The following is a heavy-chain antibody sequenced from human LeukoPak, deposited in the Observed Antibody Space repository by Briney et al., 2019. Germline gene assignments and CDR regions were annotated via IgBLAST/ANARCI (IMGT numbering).Heavy chain of an antibody. CDR3: AREGAAAGLYYYYMDV. D-gene: IGHD6-13*01. Sequence: GGSLRLSCAASGFTLSSYAMHWVRQAPGKGLEWVAVISYDGSNKYYADSVKGRFTISRDNSKNTLYLQMNSLRAEDTAVYYCAREGAAAGLYYYYMDVWGKGTTVTVSS. V-gene: IGHV3-30*01. J-gene: IGHJ6*03. CDR1: GFTLSSYA. CDR2: ISYDGSNK.